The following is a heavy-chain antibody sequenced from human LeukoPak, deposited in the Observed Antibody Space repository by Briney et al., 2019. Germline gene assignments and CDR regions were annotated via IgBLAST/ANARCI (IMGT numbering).Heavy chain of an antibody. D-gene: IGHD3-10*01. CDR3: AKDLGGSGSYYTTFDY. CDR1: GFTFSSYA. CDR2: ISGSGGST. Sequence: GGSLRLSCAGSGFTFSSYAMTWVRQAPGMGLEWVSAISGSGGSTYYADSVKGRFTISRDNSKNTLYLQMNSLRAEDTAVYYCAKDLGGSGSYYTTFDYWGQGTLVTVSS. J-gene: IGHJ4*02. V-gene: IGHV3-23*01.